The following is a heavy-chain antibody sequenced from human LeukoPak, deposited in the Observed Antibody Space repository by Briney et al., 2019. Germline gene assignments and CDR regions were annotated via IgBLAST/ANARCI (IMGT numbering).Heavy chain of an antibody. CDR2: IYGNDDK. V-gene: IGHV2-5*01. D-gene: IGHD4-17*01. J-gene: IGHJ4*02. CDR3: VHRTMVTSVDH. Sequence: SGPTLVKPTQTLTLTCTFSGFSLNTNAVAVGWVRQPPGQALEWLTFIYGNDDKRYSPPLASRLTITKDTSKNQVVLTMIDMDYVDTATYYCVHRTMVTSVDHWGQGTLVTVSS. CDR1: GFSLNTNAVA.